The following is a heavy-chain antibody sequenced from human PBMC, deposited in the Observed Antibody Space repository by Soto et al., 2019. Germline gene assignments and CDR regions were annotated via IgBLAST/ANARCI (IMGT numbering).Heavy chain of an antibody. V-gene: IGHV3-23*01. D-gene: IGHD3-10*01. Sequence: GGSLRLSCAASGFTFSSYAMSWVRQAPGKGLEWVSAISGSGGSTYYADSVKGRFTISRDNSKNTLYLQMNSLRAEDTAVYYCAKLPSVLLWFGELLSPWFDPWGQGTLVTVS. CDR2: ISGSGGST. CDR1: GFTFSSYA. J-gene: IGHJ5*02. CDR3: AKLPSVLLWFGELLSPWFDP.